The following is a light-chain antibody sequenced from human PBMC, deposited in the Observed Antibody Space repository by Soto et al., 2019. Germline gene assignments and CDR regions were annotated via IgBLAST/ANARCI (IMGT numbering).Light chain of an antibody. Sequence: AIRMTQSPSSLSASTGDRVTITCRASQGISSYLAWYQQKPGKAPKLLIYAASTLQSGVPSRFSGSGSGTDFTLTISCLQSEDFETYYCQQYYSYNQTLGQGTKV. CDR3: QQYYSYNQT. CDR1: QGISSY. J-gene: IGKJ1*01. V-gene: IGKV1-8*01. CDR2: AAS.